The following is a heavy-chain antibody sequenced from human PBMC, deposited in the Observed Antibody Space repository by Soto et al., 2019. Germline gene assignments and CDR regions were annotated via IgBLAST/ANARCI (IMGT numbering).Heavy chain of an antibody. D-gene: IGHD3-22*01. CDR2: IYSGGST. CDR3: ARNYDSTAGGAFDI. J-gene: IGHJ3*02. Sequence: EVQLVESGGGLIQPGGSLRLSCAASGFTVSSNYMSWVRHAPGKGLEWVSVIYSGGSTYYADSVKGRFTISRDNSKNTLYLQLNSRRAEDTAVYYCARNYDSTAGGAFDIWGQGTMVTFSS. V-gene: IGHV3-53*01. CDR1: GFTVSSNY.